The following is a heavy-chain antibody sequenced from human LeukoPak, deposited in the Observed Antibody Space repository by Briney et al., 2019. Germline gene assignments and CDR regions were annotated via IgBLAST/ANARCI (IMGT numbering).Heavy chain of an antibody. CDR2: INWNGGST. CDR3: ARATSGYYGSGGSDS. CDR1: GFSFDDYG. Sequence: PGGSLRLSCAASGFSFDDYGMSWVRQALGKGLEWVSGINWNGGSTGYADSVKGRFTISRDNAKKSLYLQMNSLRAEDTAWYYCARATSGYYGSGGSDSWGQGTLVTVSS. D-gene: IGHD3-10*01. J-gene: IGHJ4*02. V-gene: IGHV3-20*04.